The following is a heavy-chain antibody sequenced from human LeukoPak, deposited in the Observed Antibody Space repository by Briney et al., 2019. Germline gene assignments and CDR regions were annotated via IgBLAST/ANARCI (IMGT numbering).Heavy chain of an antibody. Sequence: PVGSLRLSCAASGFTVSSNYMSWVRQAPGKGLEWVSVIYRGGSTYYADSVTGRFTSCRDNSKNTLYLQMNSLRAEDTAVYYCARDVRYYYGSGSNTGRRWGQGTLVTVSS. V-gene: IGHV3-66*01. CDR1: GFTVSSNY. D-gene: IGHD3-10*01. CDR2: IYRGGST. CDR3: ARDVRYYYGSGSNTGRR. J-gene: IGHJ4*02.